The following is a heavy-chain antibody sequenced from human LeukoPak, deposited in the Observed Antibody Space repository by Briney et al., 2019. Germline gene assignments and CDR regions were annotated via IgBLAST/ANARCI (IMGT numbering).Heavy chain of an antibody. V-gene: IGHV3-7*01. D-gene: IGHD3-9*01. CDR2: IKQDGSEK. CDR1: GFTFSSYW. Sequence: GGSLRLSCAASGFTFSSYWMSWVRQAPGKGLEWVANIKQDGSEKYYVDSVKGRFTISRDNAKNSLYLQMNSLRAEDTAVYYCARDRSYYYDILTGPGGYFDYWGQGTLVTVSS. CDR3: ARDRSYYYDILTGPGGYFDY. J-gene: IGHJ4*02.